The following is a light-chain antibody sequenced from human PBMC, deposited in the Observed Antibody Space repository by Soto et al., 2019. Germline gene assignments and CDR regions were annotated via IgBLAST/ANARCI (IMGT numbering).Light chain of an antibody. V-gene: IGKV2-30*01. CDR3: MQGTHWPPT. CDR2: KVS. CDR1: QGLVYGDGHTY. Sequence: DVVMTQSPLSLPVTLGQAASISCRSSQGLVYGDGHTYMHWFQQRPGQSPRRLIYKVSNRDSGVRDRFSGSASGTNFPLKISRVEAEDVGVYYCMQGTHWPPTFGGGTKVEIK. J-gene: IGKJ4*01.